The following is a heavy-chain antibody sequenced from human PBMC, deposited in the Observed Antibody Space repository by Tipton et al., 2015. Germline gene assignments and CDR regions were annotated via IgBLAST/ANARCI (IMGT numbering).Heavy chain of an antibody. CDR1: GGSIRSYY. J-gene: IGHJ4*02. V-gene: IGHV4-59*01. D-gene: IGHD3/OR15-3a*01. Sequence: TLSLTCTVSGGSIRSYYWSWIRQPPGRGLEWIGHLFYNGNTTYNPSLKSRLSISVDSSMTHLSLKLNSMTAADTAVYYCARAIPHYYGLENVGYYFADWGQGTLVTVSS. CDR3: ARAIPHYYGLENVGYYFAD. CDR2: LFYNGNT.